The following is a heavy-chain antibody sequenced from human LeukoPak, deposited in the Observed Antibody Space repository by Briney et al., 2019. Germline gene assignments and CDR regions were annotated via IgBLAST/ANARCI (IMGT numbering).Heavy chain of an antibody. Sequence: PGGSLRLSCAASGFTFSSYSMNWVRQAPGKGLEWVSYISSSSSTTYYADSVKGRFTISRDNAKNSLYLQMNSLRAEDTAVYYCARDFSAIFGVVIGFDYWGQGTLVTVSS. CDR2: ISSSSSTT. V-gene: IGHV3-48*01. D-gene: IGHD3-3*01. CDR1: GFTFSSYS. J-gene: IGHJ4*02. CDR3: ARDFSAIFGVVIGFDY.